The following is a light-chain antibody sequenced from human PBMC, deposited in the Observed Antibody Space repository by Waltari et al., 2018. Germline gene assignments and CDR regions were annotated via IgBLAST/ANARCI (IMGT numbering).Light chain of an antibody. CDR3: SSYAGSNNFYV. CDR2: EVK. V-gene: IGLV2-8*01. Sequence: QSAMTQPPSASGAPSASVTIYCPGTSRDVGGYNFVSVYPQRPGKAPKPTIFEVKKRPSGVPDRVSGSKSGNTASLTVSGLQAEDEADYYCSSYAGSNNFYVFGTGTKVTVL. J-gene: IGLJ1*01. CDR1: SRDVGGYNF.